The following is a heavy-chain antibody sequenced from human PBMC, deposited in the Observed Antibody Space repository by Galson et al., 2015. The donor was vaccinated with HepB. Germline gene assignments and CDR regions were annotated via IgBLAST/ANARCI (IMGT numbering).Heavy chain of an antibody. D-gene: IGHD6-19*01. V-gene: IGHV3-21*01. CDR1: GFTFSSYS. Sequence: SLRLSCAASGFTFSSYSMNWVRQAPGKGLEWVSSISSSSSYIYYADSVKGRFTISRDNAKNSLYLQMNSLRAEDTAVYYCASKQWMVNDYFDYWGQGTLVTVSS. J-gene: IGHJ4*02. CDR3: ASKQWMVNDYFDY. CDR2: ISSSSSYI.